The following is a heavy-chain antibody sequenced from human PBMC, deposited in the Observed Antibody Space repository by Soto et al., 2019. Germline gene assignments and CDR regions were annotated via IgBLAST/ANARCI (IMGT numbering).Heavy chain of an antibody. V-gene: IGHV3-30-3*01. CDR3: ARDSNPYCGGDCYTIFDY. CDR2: ISYDGSNK. Sequence: GGSLRLSCAASGFTFSSYAMHWVRQAPGKGLEWVAVISYDGSNKYYADSVKGRFTISRDNSKNTLYLQMNSLRAEDTAVYYCARDSNPYCGGDCYTIFDYWGQGTLVTVSS. CDR1: GFTFSSYA. J-gene: IGHJ4*02. D-gene: IGHD2-21*02.